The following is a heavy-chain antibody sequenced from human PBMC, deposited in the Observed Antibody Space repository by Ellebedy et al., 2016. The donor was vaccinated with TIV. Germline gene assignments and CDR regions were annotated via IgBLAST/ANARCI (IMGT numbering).Heavy chain of an antibody. CDR2: INDISSHI. D-gene: IGHD3-9*01. Sequence: GESLKISCAASGFTFSSYAMNWVRQAPGKGLEWVSSINDISSHIYYADSLRGRFTISRDNAKNSLFLHMDNLRADDTAVYYCARDPRPYLRYGHYDFWGQGTLVTVSS. CDR3: ARDPRPYLRYGHYDF. CDR1: GFTFSSYA. V-gene: IGHV3-21*01. J-gene: IGHJ4*02.